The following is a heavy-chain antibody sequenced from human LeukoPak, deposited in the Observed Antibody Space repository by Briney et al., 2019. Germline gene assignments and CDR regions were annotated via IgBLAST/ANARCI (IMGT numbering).Heavy chain of an antibody. V-gene: IGHV3-21*01. Sequence: GGSLRLSCAASGFTFSSYSMNWVRQAPGKGLEWVSSISSSSSYIYYADSVKGRFTISRDNAKNSLYLQMNSLRAEDTAVYYCARAPWDYDSSGYLLSWFDPWGQGTLVTVSS. CDR3: ARAPWDYDSSGYLLSWFDP. J-gene: IGHJ5*02. CDR2: ISSSSSYI. CDR1: GFTFSSYS. D-gene: IGHD3-22*01.